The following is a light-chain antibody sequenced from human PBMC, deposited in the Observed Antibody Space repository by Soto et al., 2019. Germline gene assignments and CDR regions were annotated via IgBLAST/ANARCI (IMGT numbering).Light chain of an antibody. Sequence: EIVLTQSPATLYLSPGDRATLSCRASQSVDWYVAWYQQKPGQAPRLLIYDALKRATGTPDRFSGSGSGTDFTLTIGRLEPEDFAVYYCQQRSNWPPITFGPGTKVDLK. V-gene: IGKV3-11*01. CDR1: QSVDWY. J-gene: IGKJ3*01. CDR3: QQRSNWPPIT. CDR2: DAL.